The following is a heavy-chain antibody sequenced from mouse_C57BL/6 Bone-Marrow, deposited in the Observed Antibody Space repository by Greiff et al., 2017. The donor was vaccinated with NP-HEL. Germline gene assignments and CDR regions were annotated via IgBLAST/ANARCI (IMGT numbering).Heavy chain of an antibody. CDR3: ARPPDY. Sequence: DVKLVESGGDLVKPGGSLKLSCAASGFTFSSYGMSWVRQTPDKRLEWVATISSGGSYTYYPDSVKGRFTISRDNAKNTLYLQMSSLKSEDTAMYYCARPPDYWGQGTTLTVSS. CDR2: ISSGGSYT. CDR1: GFTFSSYG. V-gene: IGHV5-6*02. J-gene: IGHJ2*01.